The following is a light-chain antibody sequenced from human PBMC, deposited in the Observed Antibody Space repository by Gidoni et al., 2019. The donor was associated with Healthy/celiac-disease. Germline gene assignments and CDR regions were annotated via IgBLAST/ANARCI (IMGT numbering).Light chain of an antibody. Sequence: GAPASISCRSSQSLLHSNGYNYLDWYLQKPGQSPQLLIYLGSNRASGVPDRFSGSGSGTDFTLKISRVEAEDVGVYYCMQALQTPPCSFGQGTKLEIK. V-gene: IGKV2-28*01. CDR2: LGS. J-gene: IGKJ2*04. CDR3: MQALQTPPCS. CDR1: QSLLHSNGYNY.